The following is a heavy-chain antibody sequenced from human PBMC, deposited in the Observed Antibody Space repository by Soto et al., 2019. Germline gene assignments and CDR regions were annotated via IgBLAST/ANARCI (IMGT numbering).Heavy chain of an antibody. CDR2: ITGSGDST. CDR1: GFTFSSYA. J-gene: IGHJ4*02. D-gene: IGHD3-3*01. CDR3: AKVFVFTIRKGFDY. Sequence: PGGSLRLSCAASGFTFSSYAMSWVRQAPGEGLEWVSAITGSGDSTYYADSVKGRFTVSRDNSKNTLYLQMNSLRAEDTAVYYCAKVFVFTIRKGFDYWGLGTLVTVSS. V-gene: IGHV3-23*01.